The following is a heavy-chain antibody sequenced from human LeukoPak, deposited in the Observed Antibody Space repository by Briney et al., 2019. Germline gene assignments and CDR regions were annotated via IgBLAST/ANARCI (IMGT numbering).Heavy chain of an antibody. CDR1: GFTFSSCW. V-gene: IGHV3-74*01. J-gene: IGHJ4*02. CDR3: ARDKGDIVVVPAASDY. D-gene: IGHD2-2*01. CDR2: INSDGSST. Sequence: QPGGSLRLSCAASGFTFSSCWMHWVRQAPGKGLVWVSRINSDGSSTSYADSVKGRFTISRDNAKNTLYLQMNSLRAEDTAVYYCARDKGDIVVVPAASDYWGQGTLVTVSS.